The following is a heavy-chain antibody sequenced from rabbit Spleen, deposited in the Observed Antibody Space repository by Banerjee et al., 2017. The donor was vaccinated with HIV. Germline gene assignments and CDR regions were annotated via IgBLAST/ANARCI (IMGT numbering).Heavy chain of an antibody. J-gene: IGHJ4*01. CDR3: ARGSAAMTMVITGFYLNL. CDR1: GFDFSSDYD. D-gene: IGHD2-1*01. CDR2: IYTGGGGKA. Sequence: QSLEESGGDLVKPGASLTLTCTASGFDFSSDYDMCWVRQAPGKGLEWIACIYTGGGGKAVYASWAKGRFTFSKTSSTTVTLQVTGLTAADTATYFCARGSAAMTMVITGFYLNLWAQGPWSPS. V-gene: IGHV1S40*01.